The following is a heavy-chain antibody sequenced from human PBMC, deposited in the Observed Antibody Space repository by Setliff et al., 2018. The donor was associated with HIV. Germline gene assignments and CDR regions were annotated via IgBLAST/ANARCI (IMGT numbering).Heavy chain of an antibody. J-gene: IGHJ5*02. V-gene: IGHV3-48*04. Sequence: GGSLRLSCAASGFTFSSFSMNWVRQAPGKGLEWVSYLSHSGTTIYYADSVKGRFTISRDNARNSLHLQMDSLRAEDAAVYYCASRVYYYDSSGYLREEGFDPWGQGTLGTVSS. D-gene: IGHD3-22*01. CDR2: LSHSGTTI. CDR1: GFTFSSFS. CDR3: ASRVYYYDSSGYLREEGFDP.